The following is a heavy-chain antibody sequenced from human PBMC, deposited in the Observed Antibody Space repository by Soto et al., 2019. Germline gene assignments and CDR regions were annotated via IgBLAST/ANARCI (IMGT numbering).Heavy chain of an antibody. Sequence: QVQLVQSGAEVKKPGASVKVSCKASGYTFTTYDISWVRQAPGQGLEWMGRISTYNGNTNYPQSLQDRLTMTTDTSTTTAYMEPRSLRSDDTAVYYCARDSYHVLMVNAPNLYGMDVWGQGTTVTVSS. D-gene: IGHD2-8*01. CDR3: ARDSYHVLMVNAPNLYGMDV. CDR1: GYTFTTYD. J-gene: IGHJ6*02. V-gene: IGHV1-18*01. CDR2: ISTYNGNT.